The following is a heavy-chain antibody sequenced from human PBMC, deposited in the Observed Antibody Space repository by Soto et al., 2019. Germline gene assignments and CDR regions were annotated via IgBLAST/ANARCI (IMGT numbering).Heavy chain of an antibody. D-gene: IGHD3-3*01. Sequence: PGGSLRLSCAASGLTFSTYTMTWVRQAPGKGLEWISYISSGSSSIYYADSVKGRFTVSRDNAKNSLYLQMNSLRDEDTAVYYCAKYDFWSGYSSLDAFDVWGQGTMVTVSS. CDR1: GLTFSTYT. CDR3: AKYDFWSGYSSLDAFDV. J-gene: IGHJ3*01. CDR2: ISSGSSSI. V-gene: IGHV3-48*02.